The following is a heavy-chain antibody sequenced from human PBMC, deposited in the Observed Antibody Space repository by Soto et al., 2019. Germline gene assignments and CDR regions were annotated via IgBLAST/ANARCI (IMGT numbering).Heavy chain of an antibody. J-gene: IGHJ4*02. V-gene: IGHV4-4*02. CDR3: ARLSASSKLRGVVIN. D-gene: IGHD3-10*01. Sequence: QVHLQESGPDLVRPSETLSLTCSFFGGSISNDNWWSGVRQPPGKGLEWIGEIYHSGNTNYNPSLKSRVTISVDKSKNQFSLKVTSVTAADTALYYCARLSASSKLRGVVINWGQGTLVTVSS. CDR1: GGSISNDNW. CDR2: IYHSGNT.